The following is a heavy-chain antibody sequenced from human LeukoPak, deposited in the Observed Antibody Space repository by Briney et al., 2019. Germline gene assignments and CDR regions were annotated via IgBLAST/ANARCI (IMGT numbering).Heavy chain of an antibody. CDR3: ARGGSYDILTGYYPDY. J-gene: IGHJ4*02. D-gene: IGHD3-9*01. CDR2: IWYDGSDK. CDR1: GFTFSNYG. V-gene: IGHV3-33*08. Sequence: GRSLRLSCAASGFTFSNYGMHWVRQAPGKGLEWVAVIWYDGSDKYYADSVKDRFSISRDNSKKTLNLQMNSLRVEDTAVYYCARGGSYDILTGYYPDYWGQGTLVTVSS.